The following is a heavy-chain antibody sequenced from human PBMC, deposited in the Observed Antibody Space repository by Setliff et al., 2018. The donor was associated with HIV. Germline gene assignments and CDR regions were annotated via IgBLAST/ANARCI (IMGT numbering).Heavy chain of an antibody. CDR1: GGSISSHY. D-gene: IGHD2-21*01. CDR3: ARDYRGGSY. CDR2: IYYSGST. V-gene: IGHV4-59*11. J-gene: IGHJ4*02. Sequence: PSETLSLTCTVSGGSISSHYWSWIRQPPGKGLEWIGYIYYSGSTNYNPSLKSRVTISVDTSKNQFSLKLSSVTAADTAVYYCARDYRGGSYWGQGTLVTVSS.